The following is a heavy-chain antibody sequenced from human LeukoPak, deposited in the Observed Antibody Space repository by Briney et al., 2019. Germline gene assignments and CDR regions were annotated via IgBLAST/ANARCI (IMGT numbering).Heavy chain of an antibody. CDR2: IKQDGSTK. Sequence: GGSLRLSCAASGFTFANSWMAWVRQAPGKGLEWVANIKQDGSTKHYADSLKGRFTISGDNPKNSLFLQMNNLRADDTAIYYCTRDTIGSLDYWGQGILVTVAS. D-gene: IGHD1-26*01. CDR3: TRDTIGSLDY. J-gene: IGHJ4*02. CDR1: GFTFANSW. V-gene: IGHV3-7*01.